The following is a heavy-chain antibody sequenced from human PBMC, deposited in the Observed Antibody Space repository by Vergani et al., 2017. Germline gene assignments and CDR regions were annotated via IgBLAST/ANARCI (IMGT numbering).Heavy chain of an antibody. CDR2: ISSSGSNI. J-gene: IGHJ5*02. CDR3: ARDRGNWFDP. D-gene: IGHD3-10*01. CDR1: GFTFSSYE. V-gene: IGHV3-48*03. Sequence: EVQLVESGGGLVQPGGSLRLSCVASGFTFSSYEMNWVRQAPGKGLEWVSYISSSGSNIYYADSVTVRFTISRDNAKNSLYLQMNSLRAEDTAVYYCARDRGNWFDPWGQGTLVTVSS.